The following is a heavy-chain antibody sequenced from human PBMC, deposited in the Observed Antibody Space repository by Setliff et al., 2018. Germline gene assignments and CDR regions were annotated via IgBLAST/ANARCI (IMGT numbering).Heavy chain of an antibody. D-gene: IGHD5-18*01. CDR1: GFSFKSYS. CDR3: ARSPGWIPWFDS. Sequence: PGGSLRLSCAASGFSFKSYSMNWVRQAPGKGLEWISYISSSGGTIHYADSVKGRFTVSRDSAKTSLYLQMDSLRVEDTAVYFCARSPGWIPWFDSWGQGTLVTVSS. V-gene: IGHV3-48*01. CDR2: ISSSGGTI. J-gene: IGHJ5*01.